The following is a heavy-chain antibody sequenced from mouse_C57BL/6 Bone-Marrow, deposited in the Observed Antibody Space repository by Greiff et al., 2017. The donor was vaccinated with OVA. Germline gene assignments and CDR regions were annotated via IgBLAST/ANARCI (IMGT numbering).Heavy chain of an antibody. CDR3: ASKLRGGYYAMDY. CDR2: IHPNSGST. V-gene: IGHV1-64*01. CDR1: GYTFTSYW. D-gene: IGHD1-1*01. J-gene: IGHJ4*01. Sequence: QVQLQQPGAELVKPGASVKLSCKASGYTFTSYWMHWVKQRPGQGLEWIGMIHPNSGSTNYNEKFKSKATLTVDKSSSTAYMQLSSLTSEDSAVYYWASKLRGGYYAMDYWGQGTSVTVSS.